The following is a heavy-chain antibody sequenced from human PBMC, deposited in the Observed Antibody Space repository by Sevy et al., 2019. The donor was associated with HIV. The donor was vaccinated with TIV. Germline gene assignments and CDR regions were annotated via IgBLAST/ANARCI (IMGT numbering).Heavy chain of an antibody. CDR3: ARDGLTYGGMDV. V-gene: IGHV6-1*01. D-gene: IGHD1-20*01. Sequence: SQTLSLTCAISGDSVSSNNAAWNWIRQSPSRGLEWLGRTFYRSNWYNDYAVSVKGRITINPDTSKNQLSLQLTSVTPEDTAVYYCARDGLTYGGMDVWGQGTTVTVS. J-gene: IGHJ6*02. CDR1: GDSVSSNNAA. CDR2: TFYRSNWYN.